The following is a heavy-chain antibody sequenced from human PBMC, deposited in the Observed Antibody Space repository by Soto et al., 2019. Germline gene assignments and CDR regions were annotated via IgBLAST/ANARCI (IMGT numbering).Heavy chain of an antibody. V-gene: IGHV4-39*01. J-gene: IGHJ6*03. Sequence: SETLSLTCSVSGGSISSSGYYWGWIRQPPGKGLEWIGSIYHNGRTFYNPSLKSRVTISVDTSKNQFSLKLSSVTAADTAVYYCARYMDVWGKGTTVTVSS. CDR1: GGSISSSGYY. CDR2: IYHNGRT. CDR3: ARYMDV.